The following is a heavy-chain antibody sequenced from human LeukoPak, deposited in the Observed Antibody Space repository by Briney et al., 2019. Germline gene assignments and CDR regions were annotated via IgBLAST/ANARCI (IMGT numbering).Heavy chain of an antibody. CDR3: ARGLSAAADY. D-gene: IGHD6-13*01. Sequence: PSETLSLTCAVYGGSFSGYYWSWIRQPPGKGLEWIGEINHSGSTNYNPSLKSRVTISVDTSKSQFSLKLSSVTAADTAVYYCARGLSAAADYWGQGTLVTVS. V-gene: IGHV4-34*01. J-gene: IGHJ4*02. CDR1: GGSFSGYY. CDR2: INHSGST.